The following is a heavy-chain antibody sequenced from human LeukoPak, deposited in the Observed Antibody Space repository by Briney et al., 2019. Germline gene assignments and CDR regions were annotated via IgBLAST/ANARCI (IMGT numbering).Heavy chain of an antibody. Sequence: PGGSLRLSCAASGFTFDDYAMHWVRQAPGKGLGWVSGISWNSGSIGYADSVKGRFTISRDNAKNSLYLQMNSLRAEDTALYYCAKQHYYYYMDVWGKGTTVTVSS. CDR3: AKQHYYYYMDV. CDR1: GFTFDDYA. V-gene: IGHV3-9*01. CDR2: ISWNSGSI. J-gene: IGHJ6*03.